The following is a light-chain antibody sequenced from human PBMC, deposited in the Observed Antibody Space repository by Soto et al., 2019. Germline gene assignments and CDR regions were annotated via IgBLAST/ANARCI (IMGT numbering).Light chain of an antibody. CDR3: QQYASRPWT. CDR1: QSVSSY. V-gene: IGKV3-11*01. J-gene: IGKJ1*01. Sequence: EIVLTQHPATLSLSPGERATLSCRASQSVSSYLVWFQHKPGQAPRLLIYDASRRATGIPARFSGSGSGTDFTLTISRLEPEDFAVYYCQQYASRPWTFGQGNKVEIK. CDR2: DAS.